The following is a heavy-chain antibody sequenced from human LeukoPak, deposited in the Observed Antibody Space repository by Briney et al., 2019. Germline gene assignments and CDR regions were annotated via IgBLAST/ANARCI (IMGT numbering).Heavy chain of an antibody. J-gene: IGHJ5*02. Sequence: SETLSLTCAVYGGSFSGYYWSWIRQPPGKGLEWIGEINHSGSTNYNPSLKSRVTISVDTSKNQFSLKLSSVTAADTAVYYCARIRYCSGGSCSWGQGTLVTVSS. CDR1: GGSFSGYY. D-gene: IGHD2-15*01. CDR3: ARIRYCSGGSCS. CDR2: INHSGST. V-gene: IGHV4-34*01.